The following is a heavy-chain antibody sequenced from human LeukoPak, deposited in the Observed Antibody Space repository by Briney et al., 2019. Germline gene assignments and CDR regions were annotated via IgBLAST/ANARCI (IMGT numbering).Heavy chain of an antibody. Sequence: GGSLRLSCAASGFALSSYAMSWVRQAPGKGLEWVSATSSSDAGTYHAESVRGRFTISRDNSKNTLYLQMNSLRADDAAVYYCARAPVTSCRGAFCYPFDIWGQGNPGHRLL. J-gene: IGHJ4*01. V-gene: IGHV3-23*01. CDR1: GFALSSYA. CDR2: TSSSDAGT. D-gene: IGHD2-15*01. CDR3: ARAPVTSCRGAFCYPFDI.